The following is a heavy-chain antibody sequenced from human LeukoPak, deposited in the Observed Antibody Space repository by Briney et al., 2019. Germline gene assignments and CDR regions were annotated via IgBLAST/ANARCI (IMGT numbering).Heavy chain of an antibody. CDR3: AKAAYYDSSGHYGY. CDR1: GFTFSSYG. J-gene: IGHJ4*02. CDR2: ISGSGGST. D-gene: IGHD3-22*01. V-gene: IGHV3-23*01. Sequence: PGGSLRLSCAASGFTFSSYGMSWVRQAPGKGLEWVSAISGSGGSTYYADSVKGRFTISRDNSKNTLYLQMNSLRAEDTAVYYCAKAAYYDSSGHYGYWGQGTLVTISS.